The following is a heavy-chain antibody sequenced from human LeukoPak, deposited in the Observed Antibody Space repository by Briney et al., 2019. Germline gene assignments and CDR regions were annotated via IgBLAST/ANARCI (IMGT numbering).Heavy chain of an antibody. D-gene: IGHD2-15*01. CDR3: AREVVAALLYYYYYGMDV. V-gene: IGHV3-7*03. CDR1: GFTFSSYA. J-gene: IGHJ6*02. CDR2: IKQDGSEK. Sequence: GGSLRLSCAASGFTFSSYAMSWVRQAPGKGLEWVAHIKQDGSEKYYVDSVKGRFTISRDNAKNSLYLQMNSLRAEDTAVYYCAREVVAALLYYYYYGMDVWGQGTTVTVSS.